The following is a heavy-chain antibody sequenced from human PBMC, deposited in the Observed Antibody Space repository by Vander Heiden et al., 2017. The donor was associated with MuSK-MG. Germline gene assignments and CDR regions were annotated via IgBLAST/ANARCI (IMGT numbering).Heavy chain of an antibody. V-gene: IGHV4-34*01. J-gene: IGHJ6*02. D-gene: IGHD3-10*01. Sequence: QVQLQQWGAGLLKPSETLSLTCAVYGGSFSGYYWSWIRQPPGKGLEWIGEINHSGSTNYNPSLKSRVTISVDTSKNQFSLKLSSVTAADTAVYYCARGHPGSYYLTLNYYYYYGMDVWGQGTTVTVSS. CDR1: GGSFSGYY. CDR3: ARGHPGSYYLTLNYYYYYGMDV. CDR2: INHSGST.